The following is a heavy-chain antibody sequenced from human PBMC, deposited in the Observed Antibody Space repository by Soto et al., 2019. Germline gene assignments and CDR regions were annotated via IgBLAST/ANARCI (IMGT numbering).Heavy chain of an antibody. CDR1: GGSISSYY. D-gene: IGHD3-10*01. CDR2: INHSGST. CDR3: ARATAYYYGSGSYYNVGNWFDP. Sequence: SETLSLTCTVSGGSISSYYWSWIRQPPGKGLEWIGEINHSGSTNYNPSLKSRVTISVDTSKNQFSLKLSSVTAADTAVYYCARATAYYYGSGSYYNVGNWFDPWGQGTLVTVSS. V-gene: IGHV4-34*01. J-gene: IGHJ5*02.